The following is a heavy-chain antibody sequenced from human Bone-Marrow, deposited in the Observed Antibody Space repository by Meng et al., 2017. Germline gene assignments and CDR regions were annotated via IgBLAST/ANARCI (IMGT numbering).Heavy chain of an antibody. CDR2: ITTSGDIT. V-gene: IGHV3-23*01. CDR3: AKDLRGRGGSGMYFDL. CDR1: GFTFSDYY. D-gene: IGHD3-10*01. Sequence: GESLKISCAASGFTFSDYYMSWIRQAPGKGLDWVSSITTSGDITYYADSVKGRFTISRDNSRNTLYLQMNSLRVEDTALYYCAKDLRGRGGSGMYFDLWVRGTLVTVSS. J-gene: IGHJ2*01.